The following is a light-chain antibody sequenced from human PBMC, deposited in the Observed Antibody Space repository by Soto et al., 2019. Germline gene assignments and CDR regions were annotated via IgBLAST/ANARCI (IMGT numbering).Light chain of an antibody. CDR3: CSYAGGTSVV. CDR2: EDI. V-gene: IGLV2-23*01. J-gene: IGLJ2*01. CDR1: SSDVGRYNL. Sequence: QSVLTQPASVSGSPGQSITIACTGSSSDVGRYNLVSWYQQHPGKAPKLVIYEDIERPSGVSNRFSGSKSVNTASLTISGLRIEDEADFYCCSYAGGTSVVFGGGTKLTVL.